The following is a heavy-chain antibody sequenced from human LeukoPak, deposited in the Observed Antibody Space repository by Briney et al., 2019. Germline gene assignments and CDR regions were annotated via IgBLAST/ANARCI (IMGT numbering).Heavy chain of an antibody. CDR1: GYTFTGYY. J-gene: IGHJ3*02. D-gene: IGHD6-13*01. CDR2: INPNSGGT. Sequence: GASVKVSCKASGYTFTGYYMHWVRQAPGQGLEWMGWINPNSGGTNYAQKFQGWVTMTRDTSISTAYMELSRLRSDDTAVYYCAILAAAGPPLDAFDIWGQGTMVTVSS. V-gene: IGHV1-2*04. CDR3: AILAAAGPPLDAFDI.